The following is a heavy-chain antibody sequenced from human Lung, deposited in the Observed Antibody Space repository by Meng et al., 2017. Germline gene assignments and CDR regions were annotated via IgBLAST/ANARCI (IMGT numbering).Heavy chain of an antibody. Sequence: VALVESGGAVVQPRGSLRLSCAASGFTFNTYAMHWVRQAPGKGLEWVSLMSFDGAQIYYSDSVRGRFTISRDNSKNTLYLQMNSLRAEDTAVYYCARDKPPNDVWGRGTLVTVSS. CDR1: GFTFNTYA. CDR3: ARDKPPNDV. CDR2: MSFDGAQI. J-gene: IGHJ2*01. V-gene: IGHV3-30*01.